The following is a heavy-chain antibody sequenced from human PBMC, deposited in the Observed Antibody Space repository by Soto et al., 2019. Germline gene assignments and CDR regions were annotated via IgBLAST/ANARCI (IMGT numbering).Heavy chain of an antibody. V-gene: IGHV3-48*02. CDR2: ICSRSQTI. CDR3: AREDIMGNSSLDY. CDR1: EFTFSSYS. J-gene: IGHJ4*01. D-gene: IGHD1-26*01. Sequence: GGSLRLSCGVSEFTFSSYSMSWVRQAPGKGLEWLSYICSRSQTIFYADSVKGRFTISRDNAKNSLYLQMNSLRDEDTAVYFCAREDIMGNSSLDYWGQGTLVTVSS.